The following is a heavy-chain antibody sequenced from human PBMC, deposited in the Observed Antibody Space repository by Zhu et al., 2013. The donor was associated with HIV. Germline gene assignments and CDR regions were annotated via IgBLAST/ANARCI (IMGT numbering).Heavy chain of an antibody. CDR1: GGTFSSYA. CDR2: IIPIFGTA. Sequence: QVQLVQSGAEVKKPGSSVKVSCKASGGTFSSYAISWVRQAPGQGLEWMGGIIPIFGTANYAQKFQGRVTITADKSTSTAYMELSSLRSEDTAVYYCARDMCGSGSYLASCAFDIWGQGTMVTVSS. CDR3: ARDMCGSGSYLASCAFDI. J-gene: IGHJ3*02. D-gene: IGHD3-10*01. V-gene: IGHV1-69*06.